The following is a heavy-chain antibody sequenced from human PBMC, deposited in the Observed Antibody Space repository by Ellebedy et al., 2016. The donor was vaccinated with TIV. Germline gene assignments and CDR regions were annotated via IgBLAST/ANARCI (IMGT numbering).Heavy chain of an antibody. CDR2: IIPILGIA. CDR1: GGTFSSYA. D-gene: IGHD3-3*02. V-gene: IGHV1-69*04. J-gene: IGHJ5*02. CDR3: ARGETLAFKGYRAPGDWFDP. Sequence: AASVKVSCKASGGTFSSYAISWVRQAPGQGLEWMGRIIPILGIANYAQKFQGRVTITADKSTSTAYMELSSLRSEDTAVYYCARGETLAFKGYRAPGDWFDPWGQGTLVTVSS.